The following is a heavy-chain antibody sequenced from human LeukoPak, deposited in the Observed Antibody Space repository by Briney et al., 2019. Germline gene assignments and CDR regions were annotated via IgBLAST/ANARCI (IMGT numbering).Heavy chain of an antibody. CDR2: INPSGGST. J-gene: IGHJ4*02. CDR3: ARDEGGAVAID. CDR1: GYTFTGYY. D-gene: IGHD6-19*01. V-gene: IGHV1-46*01. Sequence: GASVKVSCKASGYTFTGYYIHWVRQAPGQGLEWMGIINPSGGSTRYAQKFQGRVTVTRDTSTSTVYMELSSLRSEDTAVYYCARDEGGAVAIDWGQGTLVTVSS.